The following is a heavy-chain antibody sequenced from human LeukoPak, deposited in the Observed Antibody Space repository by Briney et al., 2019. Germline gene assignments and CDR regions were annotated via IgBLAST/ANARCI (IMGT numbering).Heavy chain of an antibody. CDR3: ARVIPTEFDY. D-gene: IGHD2-2*02. Sequence: ASVKVSCKASGYTFTSYGISWVRQAPGQGLEWMAWISAYNGNTKSAQKFQDRITITTDTSTTTAYMEMTSLTSDDTAVYYCARVIPTEFDYWGQGTLVTVSS. V-gene: IGHV1-18*01. J-gene: IGHJ4*02. CDR1: GYTFTSYG. CDR2: ISAYNGNT.